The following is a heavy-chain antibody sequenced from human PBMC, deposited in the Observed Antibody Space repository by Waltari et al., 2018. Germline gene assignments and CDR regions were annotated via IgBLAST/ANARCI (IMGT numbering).Heavy chain of an antibody. D-gene: IGHD1-26*01. CDR1: GFTVSTYG. V-gene: IGHV3-48*01. CDR3: APLGASSLTLTA. J-gene: IGHJ4*02. CDR2: ISGSGSPT. Sequence: EVQLVESGGGLVQPGGSLRLACAGSGFTVSTYGMNWVRQAPGKGLEWVSHISGSGSPTYYADSVKGRFTISRDNAMNSLYLQMNSLRAEDTAVYYCAPLGASSLTLTAWGQGTLVTVSS.